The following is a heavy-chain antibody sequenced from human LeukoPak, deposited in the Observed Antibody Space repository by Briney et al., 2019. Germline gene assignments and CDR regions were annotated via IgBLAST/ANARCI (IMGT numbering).Heavy chain of an antibody. CDR1: GGTFSSYA. Sequence: SVKVSCKASGGTFSSYAISWVRQAPGQGLEWMGGIIPIFGTANYAQKFQGRVTITADESTSTAYMELSSLRSEDTAVYYCARNENDSSGYSLCYYGMDVWGQGTTVTVSS. D-gene: IGHD3-22*01. CDR2: IIPIFGTA. CDR3: ARNENDSSGYSLCYYGMDV. J-gene: IGHJ6*02. V-gene: IGHV1-69*01.